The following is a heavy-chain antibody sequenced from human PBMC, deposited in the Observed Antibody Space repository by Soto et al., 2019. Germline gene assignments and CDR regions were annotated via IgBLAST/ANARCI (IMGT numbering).Heavy chain of an antibody. CDR2: IYSGGST. CDR3: ARDRSGYGDYLNAFDI. J-gene: IGHJ3*02. Sequence: GGSLRLSCAASGFTVSSNYMSWVRQAPGKGLEWVSVIYSGGSTYYADSVKGRFTISRDNSKNTLYLQMNSLRAEDTAVYYCARDRSGYGDYLNAFDIWGQGTMVTVSS. CDR1: GFTVSSNY. D-gene: IGHD4-17*01. V-gene: IGHV3-66*01.